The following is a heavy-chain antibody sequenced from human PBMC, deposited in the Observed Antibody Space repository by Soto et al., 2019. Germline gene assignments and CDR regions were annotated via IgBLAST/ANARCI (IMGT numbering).Heavy chain of an antibody. CDR1: GYGFTTYG. J-gene: IGHJ4*02. D-gene: IGHD1-1*01. CDR3: ARGRYGDY. V-gene: IGHV1-18*01. Sequence: QVHLVQSGAEVKKPGASVKVSCKGSGYGFTTYGITWVRQAPGQGLEWMAWISAHNGNTNYSQKLQGRVTVTRDTSTSTAYMELRSLRPDDTPVYYCARGRYGDYWGQGALVTVSS. CDR2: ISAHNGNT.